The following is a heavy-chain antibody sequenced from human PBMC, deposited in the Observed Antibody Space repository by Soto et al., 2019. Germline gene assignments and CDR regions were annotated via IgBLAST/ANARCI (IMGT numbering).Heavy chain of an antibody. Sequence: QITLKESGPTLVKPTQTLTLTCTFSGFSLSTSGVGVGWIRQPPGKALEWLTLIYWDDDKHYRSSLKSRLTIIKDTSKNQVVLTMTNMDPVDTATYYCAHRRWYSSGYDAFDIWGQGTMVTVSS. V-gene: IGHV2-5*02. CDR1: GFSLSTSGVG. CDR2: IYWDDDK. CDR3: AHRRWYSSGYDAFDI. J-gene: IGHJ3*02. D-gene: IGHD6-19*01.